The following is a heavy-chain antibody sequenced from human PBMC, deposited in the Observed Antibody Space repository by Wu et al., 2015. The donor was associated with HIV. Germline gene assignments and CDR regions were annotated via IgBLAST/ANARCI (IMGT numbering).Heavy chain of an antibody. CDR3: ARELWFGELLAPSRFGAFDI. Sequence: QVQLVQSGAEVKKPGASVKVSCKASGYTFTGYYMHWVRQAPGQGLEWMGWINPNSGGTNYAQKFQGRVTMTRDTSISTAYMELSRLRSDDTAVYYCARELWFGELLAPSRFGAFDIWGQGTMVTVSS. CDR2: INPNSGGT. D-gene: IGHD3-10*01. V-gene: IGHV1-2*02. CDR1: GYTFTGYY. J-gene: IGHJ3*02.